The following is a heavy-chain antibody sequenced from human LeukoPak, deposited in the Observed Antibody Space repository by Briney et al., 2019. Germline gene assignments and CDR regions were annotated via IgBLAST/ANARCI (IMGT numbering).Heavy chain of an antibody. CDR2: IYDSRST. J-gene: IGHJ4*02. D-gene: IGHD2-15*01. Sequence: SQTLSLTCTVSGGSISSGSYYWSWIRQPAGKGLEWIGRIYDSRSTNYNPSLKSRVIISVDTSKNQFSLNLYSVTAADTAVYYCAKAGQVDPFAYWGQGTLVTVSS. CDR3: AKAGQVDPFAY. CDR1: GGSISSGSYY. V-gene: IGHV4-61*02.